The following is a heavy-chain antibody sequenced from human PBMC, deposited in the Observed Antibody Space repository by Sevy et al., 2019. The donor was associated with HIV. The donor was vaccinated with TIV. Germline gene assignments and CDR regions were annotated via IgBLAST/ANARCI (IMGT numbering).Heavy chain of an antibody. Sequence: ASVKVSCKVSGYTLTQLSMHWVRQAPGKGLEWMGSFDPEDGETLYAQNFQGRVTMTEDTSTDTAYMALSSLRTEDTAIYYCATTKDYYDSSGSPFHYWGQGTLVTVSS. CDR2: FDPEDGET. CDR3: ATTKDYYDSSGSPFHY. CDR1: GYTLTQLS. D-gene: IGHD3-22*01. V-gene: IGHV1-24*01. J-gene: IGHJ4*02.